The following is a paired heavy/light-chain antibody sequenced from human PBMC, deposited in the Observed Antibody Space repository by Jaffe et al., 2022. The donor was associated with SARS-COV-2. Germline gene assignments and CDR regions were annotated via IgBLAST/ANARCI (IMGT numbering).Light chain of an antibody. CDR1: QSVTSNY. CDR3: QQYGSSPWR. J-gene: IGKJ1*01. V-gene: IGKV3-20*01. CDR2: GAS. Sequence: EIVLTQSPGTLSLSPGERATLSCRASQSVTSNYLAWYQQKPGQTPSLLIYGASSRATGIPDRFSGSGSGTDFTLTISRLEPEDFAVYYCQQYGSSPWRFGQGTKVEIK.
Heavy chain of an antibody. V-gene: IGHV3-7*01. Sequence: EVQLVESGGGLVQPGGSLRLSCAASGFTFSNYWMTWVRQAPGKGLEWVANIKEDGSDKYYVDSVKGRFTISRDNAKNSLYLQMNSLRAEDTAVYYCARVNYYRFRWYYYYYGMDVWGQGTTVTVSS. D-gene: IGHD1-26*01. CDR2: IKEDGSDK. J-gene: IGHJ6*02. CDR3: ARVNYYRFRWYYYYYGMDV. CDR1: GFTFSNYW.